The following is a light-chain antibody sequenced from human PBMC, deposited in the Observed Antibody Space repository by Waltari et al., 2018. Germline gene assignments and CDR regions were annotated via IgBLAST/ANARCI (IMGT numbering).Light chain of an antibody. J-gene: IGKJ2*01. V-gene: IGKV4-1*01. CDR2: WAS. CDR1: QSVLYSSDNKNY. CDR3: QQYYSIPYT. Sequence: DIVMTQSPDSLAVSLGERATINCKSRQSVLYSSDNKNYLALYQQKPGQPPKLLIYWASTRESGVPDRFSGSGSGTDFTLTISSLQAEDVAVYYCQQYYSIPYTFGQGTKLEIK.